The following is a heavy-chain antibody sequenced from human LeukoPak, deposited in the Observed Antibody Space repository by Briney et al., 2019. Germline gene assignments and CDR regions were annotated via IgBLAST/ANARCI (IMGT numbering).Heavy chain of an antibody. CDR1: GYTFTSYD. Sequence: ASVKVSCKASGYTFTSYDINWVRQATGQGLEWMRFMNPNSGNTGYAQKFQGRVTMTRNTSISTAYMELSSLRSEDTALYYCARVPRELGAYWGQGTLVTVSS. D-gene: IGHD3-16*01. J-gene: IGHJ4*02. CDR3: ARVPRELGAY. V-gene: IGHV1-8*01. CDR2: MNPNSGNT.